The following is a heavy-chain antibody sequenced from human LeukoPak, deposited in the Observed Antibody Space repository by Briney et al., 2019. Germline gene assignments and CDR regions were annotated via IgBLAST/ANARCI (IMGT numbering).Heavy chain of an antibody. CDR2: IIPILGIA. CDR3: ARSPYSSSLFNWFDP. J-gene: IGHJ5*02. V-gene: IGHV1-69*04. Sequence: ASVKVSCKASGGAFSSYAISWVRQGPGQGLEWMGRIIPILGIANYAQKFQGRVTITADKSTSTAYMELSSLRSEDTAVYYCARSPYSSSLFNWFDPWGQGTLVTVSS. D-gene: IGHD6-13*01. CDR1: GGAFSSYA.